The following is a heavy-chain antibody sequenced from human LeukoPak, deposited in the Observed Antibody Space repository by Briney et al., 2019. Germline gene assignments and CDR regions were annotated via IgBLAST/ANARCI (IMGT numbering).Heavy chain of an antibody. CDR1: GGSISSYY. V-gene: IGHV4-59*08. CDR3: AIGGPYYYYMDV. CDR2: IYSSGST. J-gene: IGHJ6*03. D-gene: IGHD3-16*01. Sequence: SETLSLTCTVSGGSISSYYWSWIRQPPGKGLEWIGYIYSSGSTNYNPSLKSRVTISVDTSKNQFSLKLSSVTAADTAVYYCAIGGPYYYYMDVWGKGTTVTVSS.